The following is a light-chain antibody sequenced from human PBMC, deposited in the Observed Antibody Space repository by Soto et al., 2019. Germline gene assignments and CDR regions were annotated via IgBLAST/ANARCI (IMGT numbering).Light chain of an antibody. J-gene: IGLJ2*01. CDR2: YDD. CDR3: ATWDDSLNTEL. V-gene: IGLV1-36*01. Sequence: QSVLTQPPSVSGGPRQRVTISGSGSSSNIGNKPVNWYQQLPGQAPKLLIYYDDLKPSGVSDRFSGSKSGTSASLTISGLQSEDEAHYYCATWDDSLNTELFGGGTKVTVL. CDR1: SSNIGNKP.